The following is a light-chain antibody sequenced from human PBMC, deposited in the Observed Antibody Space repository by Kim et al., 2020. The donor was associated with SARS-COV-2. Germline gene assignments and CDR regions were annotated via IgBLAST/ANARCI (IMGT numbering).Light chain of an antibody. J-gene: IGKJ5*01. CDR3: LQHNTYPIT. CDR1: QDIRKD. CDR2: GAS. V-gene: IGKV1-17*01. Sequence: DSVGDRDTITCRASQDIRKDLGLYQQSPGRAPKRLIYGASSLQSGVPSRFSGSGSGTEFTLTISSLQPEDFATYFCLQHNTYPITCGQGTRLEIK.